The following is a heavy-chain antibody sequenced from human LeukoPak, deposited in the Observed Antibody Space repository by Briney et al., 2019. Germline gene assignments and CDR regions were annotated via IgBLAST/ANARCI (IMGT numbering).Heavy chain of an antibody. D-gene: IGHD2-2*01. CDR2: ISYDGSNK. CDR1: GFTFSSYG. V-gene: IGHV3-30*18. J-gene: IGHJ4*02. CDR3: AKNHFWYCSSTSCSMFDY. Sequence: GGSLRLSCAASGFTFSSYGMHWVRQAPGKGLEWVAVISYDGSNKYYADSVKGRFTISRDNSKNTLYLQMNGLRAEDTAVYYCAKNHFWYCSSTSCSMFDYWGQGTLVTVSS.